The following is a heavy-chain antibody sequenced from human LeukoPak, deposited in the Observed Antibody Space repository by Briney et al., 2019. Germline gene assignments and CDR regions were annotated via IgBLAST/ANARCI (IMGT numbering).Heavy chain of an antibody. CDR2: IYYSGST. V-gene: IGHV4-59*08. J-gene: IGHJ4*02. CDR1: GDSISSYY. Sequence: PSETLSLTCTVSGDSISSYYWGWIRQSPGKGLECIGYIYYSGSTYYNPSLKSRVTISVDTSKNQFSLKLSSVTAADTAVYYCARPNYDFWSGGSQYYFDYWGQGTLVTVSS. CDR3: ARPNYDFWSGGSQYYFDY. D-gene: IGHD3-3*01.